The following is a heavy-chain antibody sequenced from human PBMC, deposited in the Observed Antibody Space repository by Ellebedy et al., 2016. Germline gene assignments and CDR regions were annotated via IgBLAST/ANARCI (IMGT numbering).Heavy chain of an antibody. CDR2: TRNKANSYTT. J-gene: IGHJ4*02. V-gene: IGHV3-72*01. CDR1: GFTFSDHY. Sequence: GESLKISCAVSGFTFSDHYMDWVRQAPGKGLEWVGRTRNKANSYTTEYAASVKGRFTISRDESKNSLYLLMNSLKTEDTAVYYCARGRGSYYKSDYWGQGTLVTVSS. D-gene: IGHD1-26*01. CDR3: ARGRGSYYKSDY.